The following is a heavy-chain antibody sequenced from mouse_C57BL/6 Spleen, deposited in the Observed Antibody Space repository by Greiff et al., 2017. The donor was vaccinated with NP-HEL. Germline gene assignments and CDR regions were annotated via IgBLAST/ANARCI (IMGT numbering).Heavy chain of an antibody. CDR2: IDPSDSET. CDR1: GYTFTSYW. CDR3: ARASSGLSWFAY. V-gene: IGHV1-52*01. D-gene: IGHD3-2*02. Sequence: QVQLKQPGAELVRPGSSVKLSCKASGYTFTSYWMHWVKQRPIQGLEWIGNIDPSDSETHYNQKFKDKATLTVDKSSSTAYMQLSSLTSEDSAVYYCARASSGLSWFAYWGQGTLVTVSA. J-gene: IGHJ3*01.